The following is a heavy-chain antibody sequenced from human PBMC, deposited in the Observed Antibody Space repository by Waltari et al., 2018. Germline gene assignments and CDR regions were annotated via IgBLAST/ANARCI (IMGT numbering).Heavy chain of an antibody. CDR3: ARDGSFVVVPEAMFDYYMDV. CDR2: IRYDGSNA. CDR1: GFTFSRFG. D-gene: IGHD2-2*01. V-gene: IGHV3-30*02. Sequence: QVQLVESGGGVVQPGGSLRLSWAASGFTFSRFGMHWVRPAPGKGREGVAFIRYDGSNAYYADSVKGRFTVSRDNSKNTLSLHMNSLRAEDTAVYYCARDGSFVVVPEAMFDYYMDVWGKGTTVSVSS. J-gene: IGHJ6*03.